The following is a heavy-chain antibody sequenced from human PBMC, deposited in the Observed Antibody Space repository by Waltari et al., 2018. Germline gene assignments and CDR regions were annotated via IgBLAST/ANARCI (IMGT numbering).Heavy chain of an antibody. Sequence: EVQLVESGGGLIQPGGSLRLSCAASGFTVSSNYMSWVRQAPGKGLEWVSVIYSGGTTYYADSVKGRFTISRDNSKNTLYRQMNSLRAEDTAVYYCARDHDYGGKRRHYYYYYGMDVWGQGTTVTVSS. CDR1: GFTVSSNY. V-gene: IGHV3-53*01. CDR2: IYSGGTT. CDR3: ARDHDYGGKRRHYYYYYGMDV. J-gene: IGHJ6*02. D-gene: IGHD4-17*01.